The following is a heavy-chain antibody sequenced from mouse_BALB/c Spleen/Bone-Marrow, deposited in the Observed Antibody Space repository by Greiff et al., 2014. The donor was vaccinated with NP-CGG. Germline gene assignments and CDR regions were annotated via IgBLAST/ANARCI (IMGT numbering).Heavy chain of an antibody. Sequence: QVQLQQSGAELMKPGASAKISCKATGYTFSSYWIEWIKQRPGHGLEWIGEILPGSVTTNYNGRFKGKATFTADTSSNTAYMQLSSLTSEVSAVYYCARDHFDYWGPGTTLTVSS. CDR1: GYTFSSYW. CDR2: ILPGSVTT. CDR3: ARDHFDY. J-gene: IGHJ2*01. V-gene: IGHV1-9*01.